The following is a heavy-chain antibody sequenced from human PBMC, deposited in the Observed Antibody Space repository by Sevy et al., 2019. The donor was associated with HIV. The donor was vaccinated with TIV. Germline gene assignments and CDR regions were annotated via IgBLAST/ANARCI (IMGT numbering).Heavy chain of an antibody. Sequence: GGSLRLSCAASGFTFSNAWMSWVRQAPGKGLEWVGHIKSKTDGGTTDYAAPVKGRFTISRDDSKNTLYLQMNSLKTEDTAVYYCFTMIVVVIKAGLAFDIWGQGTMVTVSS. J-gene: IGHJ3*02. D-gene: IGHD3-22*01. V-gene: IGHV3-15*01. CDR1: GFTFSNAW. CDR3: FTMIVVVIKAGLAFDI. CDR2: IKSKTDGGTT.